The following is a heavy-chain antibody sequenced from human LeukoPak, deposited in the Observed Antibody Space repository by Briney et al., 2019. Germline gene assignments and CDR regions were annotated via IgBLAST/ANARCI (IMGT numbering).Heavy chain of an antibody. D-gene: IGHD6-13*01. CDR3: ARDGSSRQLDFDY. CDR2: IIPIFGTA. J-gene: IGHJ4*02. V-gene: IGHV1-69*06. CDR1: GGTFSSYA. Sequence: SVKVSRKASGGTFSSYAVSWVRQAPGQGLEWMGGIIPIFGTANYAQKFQGRVTITADKSTSTAYMELSSLRSEDTAVYYCARDGSSRQLDFDYWGQGTLVTVSS.